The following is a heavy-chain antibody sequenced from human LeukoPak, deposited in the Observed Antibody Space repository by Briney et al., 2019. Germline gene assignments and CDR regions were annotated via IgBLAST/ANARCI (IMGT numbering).Heavy chain of an antibody. D-gene: IGHD3-9*01. Sequence: GGSLRLSCAASGFTSRSHWMSWVRQAPGKGLEWVANINAGGSEKFYVDSMKGRFSISRDNAENSVSLQMSSLRGEDTAVYYCARESRGYNILTGYYTQLDYWGQGTRVTVSS. J-gene: IGHJ4*02. CDR1: GFTSRSHW. V-gene: IGHV3-7*01. CDR3: ARESRGYNILTGYYTQLDY. CDR2: INAGGSEK.